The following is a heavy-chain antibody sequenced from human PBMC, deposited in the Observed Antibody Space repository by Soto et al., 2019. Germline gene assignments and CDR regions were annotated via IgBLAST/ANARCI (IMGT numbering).Heavy chain of an antibody. CDR1: GGTFSSYA. J-gene: IGHJ6*02. CDR3: ARAYETTVTKPKPRYYYYYGMDV. V-gene: IGHV1-69*13. D-gene: IGHD4-4*01. Sequence: GASVKVSCKASGGTFSSYAISWVRQAPGQGLEWMGGIIPIFGTANYAQKFQGRVTITADESTSTAYMELSSLRSEDTAVYYCARAYETTVTKPKPRYYYYYGMDVWGQGTTVTVSS. CDR2: IIPIFGTA.